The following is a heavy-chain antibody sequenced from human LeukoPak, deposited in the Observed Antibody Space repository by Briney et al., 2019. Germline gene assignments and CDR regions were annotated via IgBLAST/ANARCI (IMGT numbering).Heavy chain of an antibody. D-gene: IGHD3-22*01. J-gene: IGHJ4*02. Sequence: PSETLSLTCTVPGGSTSSGGYYWSWIRQHPGKGLEWIGYIYYGGGTTYNPSLKSRVTISVDTSKNQFSLKLSSVTAADTAVYYCARDRGWGDSGGYYGWYYFDYWGQGTLVTVSS. CDR2: IYYGGGT. CDR3: ARDRGWGDSGGYYGWYYFDY. CDR1: GGSTSSGGYY. V-gene: IGHV4-31*03.